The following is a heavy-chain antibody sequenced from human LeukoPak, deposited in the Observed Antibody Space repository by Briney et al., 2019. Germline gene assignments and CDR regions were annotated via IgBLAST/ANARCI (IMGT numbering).Heavy chain of an antibody. CDR3: ARGRVSSSTWYSTYYYFFYMDF. CDR1: GGSISSTSYY. CDR2: VDHTGST. J-gene: IGHJ6*03. V-gene: IGHV4-61*03. D-gene: IGHD4-11*01. Sequence: SETLSLTCTVSGGSISSTSYYWTWIRQPPGKGLEWIGYVDHTGSTKFNPSLNGHVSISRDTSNNFFSLRLRSVTAADTAVYFCARGRVSSSTWYSTYYYFFYMDFWGKGTTVTVSS.